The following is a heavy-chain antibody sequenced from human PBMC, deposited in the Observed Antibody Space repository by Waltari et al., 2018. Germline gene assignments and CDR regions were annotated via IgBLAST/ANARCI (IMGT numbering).Heavy chain of an antibody. J-gene: IGHJ3*01. D-gene: IGHD7-27*01. CDR2: FDPKDAET. CDR1: GYSLTALS. V-gene: IGHV1-24*01. Sequence: QVQLVQSGAEVKKPGASVKVSCKVSGYSLTALSMHWVRQAPGKGLEWMGGFDPKDAETIDAQNFQGRVAMTEDTSTDTAYIDLTSLTSEDTAIYYCTTFNWGHDAFDLWGQGTLVTVSS. CDR3: TTFNWGHDAFDL.